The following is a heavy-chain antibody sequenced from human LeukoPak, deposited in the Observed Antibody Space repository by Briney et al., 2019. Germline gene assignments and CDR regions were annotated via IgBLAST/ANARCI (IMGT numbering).Heavy chain of an antibody. D-gene: IGHD1-26*01. CDR3: ARDSMYSEGYLYFDF. Sequence: ASVWVSCKASGYTFTRYGISCGRQTPGEGLEWMGWISAYNGNIKYAQKFQGRVTMTTDTSTSTAYMELRSLTSDDAAVYYCARDSMYSEGYLYFDFWGQGTLVTVSS. CDR1: GYTFTRYG. V-gene: IGHV1-18*01. J-gene: IGHJ4*02. CDR2: ISAYNGNI.